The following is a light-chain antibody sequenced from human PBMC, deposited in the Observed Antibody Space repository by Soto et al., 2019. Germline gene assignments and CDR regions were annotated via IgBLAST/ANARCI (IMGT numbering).Light chain of an antibody. V-gene: IGKV3-15*01. CDR3: QQYGQWPT. CDR2: GAS. Sequence: EIVMTQSPATLSLSPGERATLSCRASQSVSTNLAWYQQKPGQAPRLLIYGASFRATGFPARFSGSGSGTDFILTINSLQSEDFAVYYCQQYGQWPTFGQGTKVEIK. J-gene: IGKJ1*01. CDR1: QSVSTN.